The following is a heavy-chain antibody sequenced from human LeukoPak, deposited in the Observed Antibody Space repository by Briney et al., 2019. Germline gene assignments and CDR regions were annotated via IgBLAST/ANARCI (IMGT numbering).Heavy chain of an antibody. V-gene: IGHV4-34*01. CDR2: INHSGST. J-gene: IGHJ5*02. CDR3: ARASSPNNWFDP. Sequence: LSQTLSLTCAVYGGSFSGYYWSWIRQPPGKGLEWIGEINHSGSTNYNPSLKSRVTISVDTSKNQFSLKLSSVTAADTAVYYCARASSPNNWFDPWGQGTLVTVSS. CDR1: GGSFSGYY.